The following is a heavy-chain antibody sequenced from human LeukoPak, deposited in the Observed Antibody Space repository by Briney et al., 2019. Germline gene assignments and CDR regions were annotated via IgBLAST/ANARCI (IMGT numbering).Heavy chain of an antibody. CDR1: GGSFSGYY. CDR3: ARGRVATHPGCYYYYYDMDV. J-gene: IGHJ6*03. D-gene: IGHD5-12*01. CDR2: INHSGST. Sequence: SETLSLTCAVYGGSFSGYYWSWIRQPPGKGLEWIGEINHSGSTNYNPSLKSRVTISVETSKNQFSLKLSSVTASDTAVYYCARGRVATHPGCYYYYYDMDVWGKGTTVTVSS. V-gene: IGHV4-34*01.